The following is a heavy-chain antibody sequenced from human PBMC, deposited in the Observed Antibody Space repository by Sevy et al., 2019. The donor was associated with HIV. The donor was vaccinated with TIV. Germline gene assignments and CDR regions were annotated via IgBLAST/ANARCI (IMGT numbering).Heavy chain of an antibody. V-gene: IGHV3-30*04. CDR1: GFTFVSYA. Sequence: GGSLRLSCGASGFTFVSYAMHWVRQAPGKGLEWVAMISSDGRNINYADSVKGRFTISRDTSKNTLLLQMNSLRAEDTAVYYCAKASYRDYYDSGGYETEWGQGTLVTVSS. CDR3: AKASYRDYYDSGGYETE. D-gene: IGHD3-22*01. J-gene: IGHJ4*02. CDR2: ISSDGRNI.